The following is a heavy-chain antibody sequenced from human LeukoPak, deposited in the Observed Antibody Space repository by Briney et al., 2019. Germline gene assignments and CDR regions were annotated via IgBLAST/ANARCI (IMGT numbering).Heavy chain of an antibody. CDR3: AITSPVWFGELLIDY. V-gene: IGHV4-34*01. J-gene: IGHJ4*02. CDR1: GGSFSGYY. CDR2: INHSGST. Sequence: SETLSLTCAVYGGSFSGYYWSWIRQPPGKGLEWIGEINHSGSTNYNPSLKSRVTISVDTSKNQFSLKLSSVTAADTAVYYCAITSPVWFGELLIDYWGQGTLVTVSS. D-gene: IGHD3-10*01.